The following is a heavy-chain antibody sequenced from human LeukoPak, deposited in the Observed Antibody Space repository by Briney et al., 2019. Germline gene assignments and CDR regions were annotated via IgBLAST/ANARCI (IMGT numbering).Heavy chain of an antibody. CDR1: GFTFSAHW. CDR2: ITQEGGDA. Sequence: GGALRLSCAGSGFTFSAHWMQWVRQGPGEGLVWVARITQEGGDANYADSVKGRFTISRDNANKLLYLEMNSLTADDTGVYYCARVLTYFDLWGQGTLVTVSS. J-gene: IGHJ5*01. CDR3: ARVLTYFDL. V-gene: IGHV3-74*01.